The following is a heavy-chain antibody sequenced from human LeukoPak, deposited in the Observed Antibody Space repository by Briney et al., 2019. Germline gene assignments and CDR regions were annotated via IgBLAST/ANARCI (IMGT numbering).Heavy chain of an antibody. D-gene: IGHD3-9*01. CDR1: GFTFSSYE. Sequence: QAGGSLRLSCAASGFTFSSYEMNWVRQAPGKGLEWVAYIRNGGSTIYYADSVKGRFTISRDNAKNSLYLQMNSLRAEDTAVYYCAPYYDILSGYPYWGQGTLVTVSS. CDR2: IRNGGSTI. V-gene: IGHV3-48*03. CDR3: APYYDILSGYPY. J-gene: IGHJ4*02.